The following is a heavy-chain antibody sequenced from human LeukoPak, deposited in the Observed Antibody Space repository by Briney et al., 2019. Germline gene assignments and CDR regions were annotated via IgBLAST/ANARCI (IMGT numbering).Heavy chain of an antibody. CDR2: ISGCGGST. J-gene: IGHJ5*02. V-gene: IGHV3-23*01. D-gene: IGHD3-10*01. Sequence: GGSLRLSCAASGFTFSSYAMSWVRQAPGKGLEWVSAISGCGGSTYYADSVKGRFTISRDNSKNTLYLQMNSLRAEDTAVYYCAKGVYGSGSPESGFWFDPWGQGTLVTVSS. CDR1: GFTFSSYA. CDR3: AKGVYGSGSPESGFWFDP.